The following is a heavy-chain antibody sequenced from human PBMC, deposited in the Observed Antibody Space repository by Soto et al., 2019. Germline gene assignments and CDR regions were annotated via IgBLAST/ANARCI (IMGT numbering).Heavy chain of an antibody. CDR2: IYRSGST. V-gene: IGHV4-4*07. D-gene: IGHD1-7*01. J-gene: IGHJ4*02. CDR3: ASRDPGTSVDY. CDR1: GGSIRSYY. Sequence: TLSLTCTVSGGSIRSYYWSWIRQPAGKGLEWIGRIYRSGSTNYNPSLKSRATISLDKSENQFSLKVTSLTAADAAVYYCASRDPGTSVDYWGQGTLVTVSS.